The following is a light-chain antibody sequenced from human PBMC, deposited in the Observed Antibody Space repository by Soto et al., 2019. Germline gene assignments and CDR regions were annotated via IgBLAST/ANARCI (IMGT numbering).Light chain of an antibody. Sequence: QSVLTQPDSVSGSPGQSITISCTGVSSDVGGYNYVSWYQQHPGKVPKLMIYEVSNRPSGVSDRFSGSKSGNTASLTISGLQAEDEADYYCASYTFSDTWVFGGGTKVTVL. CDR1: SSDVGGYNY. CDR2: EVS. J-gene: IGLJ3*02. V-gene: IGLV2-14*01. CDR3: ASYTFSDTWV.